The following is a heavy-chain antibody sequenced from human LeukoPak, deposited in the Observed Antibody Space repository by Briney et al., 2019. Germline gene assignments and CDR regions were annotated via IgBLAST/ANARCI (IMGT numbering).Heavy chain of an antibody. CDR1: GYTFTNYG. J-gene: IGHJ6*03. D-gene: IGHD7-27*01. CDR3: ARALPNWGGHYMDV. V-gene: IGHV1-18*01. CDR2: ISAYNGNT. Sequence: RASVKVSCKASGYTFTNYGISWVRQAPGQGLEWMGWISAYNGNTNYAQKLQGRVTMTTDTSTSTAYMELRSLRSDDTAVYYCARALPNWGGHYMDVWGKGTTVNVSS.